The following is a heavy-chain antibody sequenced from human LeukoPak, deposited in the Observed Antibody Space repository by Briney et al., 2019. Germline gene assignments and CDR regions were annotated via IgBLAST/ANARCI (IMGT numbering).Heavy chain of an antibody. D-gene: IGHD2-15*01. Sequence: PSETLSLTCAVYGGSFRGYYWSWIRQPPGKGLEWIGEINHSGSTNYNPSLKSRVTISVDTSKNQSSLKLSSVTAADTAVYYCALHGEDCSGGSCYYPPPNWFDPWGQGTLVTVSS. CDR2: INHSGST. J-gene: IGHJ5*02. CDR1: GGSFRGYY. CDR3: ALHGEDCSGGSCYYPPPNWFDP. V-gene: IGHV4-34*01.